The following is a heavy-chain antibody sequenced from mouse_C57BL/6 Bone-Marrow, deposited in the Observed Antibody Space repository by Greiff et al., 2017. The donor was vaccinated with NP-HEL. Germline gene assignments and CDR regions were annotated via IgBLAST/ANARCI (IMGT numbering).Heavy chain of an antibody. Sequence: VQLQQSGPELVKPGASVKIPCKASGYTFTDYNMDWVKQSHGKSLEWIGDINPNNGGTIYNQKFKGKATLTVDKSSSTADMELRSLTSEDTAVYYCARGAYYSKTSEGYLDYWGQGTSVTVSS. J-gene: IGHJ4*01. D-gene: IGHD2-5*01. V-gene: IGHV1-18*01. CDR2: INPNNGGT. CDR3: ARGAYYSKTSEGYLDY. CDR1: GYTFTDYN.